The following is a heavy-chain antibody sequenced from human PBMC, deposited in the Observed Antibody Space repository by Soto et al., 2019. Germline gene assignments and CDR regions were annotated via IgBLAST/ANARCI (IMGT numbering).Heavy chain of an antibody. CDR1: GFKFDDFA. D-gene: IGHD6-19*01. J-gene: IGHJ3*02. V-gene: IGHV3-9*01. Sequence: EIQLAESGGGLVQPGRSLRISCEGSGFKFDDFAMHWVRQTPGKGLEWVSGISWNGGTVAYADSVKGRFTISRDNAKNSLHLQMNSLRAEDTALYYCAKDRRPIAVAGAIDTWGQGTMVTVSS. CDR2: ISWNGGTV. CDR3: AKDRRPIAVAGAIDT.